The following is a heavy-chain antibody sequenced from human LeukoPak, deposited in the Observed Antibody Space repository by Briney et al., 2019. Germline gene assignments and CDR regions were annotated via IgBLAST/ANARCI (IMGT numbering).Heavy chain of an antibody. D-gene: IGHD6-13*01. CDR2: IKEDGSEK. CDR1: GFTFSSYW. CDR3: ARPLYSSSWYGNFDC. V-gene: IGHV3-7*01. J-gene: IGHJ4*02. Sequence: GGSLRLSCAASGFTFSSYWMSWVRQAPGKGLEWVANIKEDGSEKYYVDSVKGRFTISRDNAKNSLYLLMNSLRAEDTAVYYCARPLYSSSWYGNFDCWGQGTLVTVSS.